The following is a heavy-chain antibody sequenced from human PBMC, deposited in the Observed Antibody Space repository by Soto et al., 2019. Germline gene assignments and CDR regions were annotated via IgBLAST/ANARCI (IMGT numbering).Heavy chain of an antibody. Sequence: QVQLVQSGAEVKMPGSSVKVSCKASGGTFSSYTISWVRQAPGQGLEWMGRIIPILGIANYAQKFQGRVTITADKSTSTAYMELSSLRSEDTAVYYCARGHTVTTYYYYGMDVWGQGTTVTVSS. CDR2: IIPILGIA. CDR3: ARGHTVTTYYYYGMDV. D-gene: IGHD4-17*01. CDR1: GGTFSSYT. V-gene: IGHV1-69*02. J-gene: IGHJ6*02.